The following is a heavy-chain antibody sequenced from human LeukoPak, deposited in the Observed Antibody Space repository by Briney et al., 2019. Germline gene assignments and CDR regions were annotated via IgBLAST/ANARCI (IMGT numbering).Heavy chain of an antibody. J-gene: IGHJ4*02. CDR1: GFTFSNYG. Sequence: GGSLRLSCGASGFTFSNYGMHWVRQAPGKGLEWLAFIRYDGYNKYYADSVKGRFTISRDNSKNTLYLEMNSLRVEDTAVYYCATIEAVRFHYWGQGTLVTVSS. D-gene: IGHD6-19*01. V-gene: IGHV3-30*02. CDR2: IRYDGYNK. CDR3: ATIEAVRFHY.